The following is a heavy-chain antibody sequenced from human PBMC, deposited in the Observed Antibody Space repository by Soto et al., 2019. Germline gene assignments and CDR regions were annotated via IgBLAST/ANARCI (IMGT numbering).Heavy chain of an antibody. D-gene: IGHD5-12*01. CDR3: ATGSIEYSASVDN. J-gene: IGHJ4*02. CDR2: ISARGGSS. V-gene: IGHV3-23*01. CDR1: GFSFSSYA. Sequence: EVQLLESGGGLVQPGGSLRLSCAASGFSFSSYAMVWVRQAPGKGLEWVSVISARGGSSYFADSVKGRFTTSRANSKNVLSLEMSSLRAEDTATYFCATGSIEYSASVDNWGQGTLVLVSS.